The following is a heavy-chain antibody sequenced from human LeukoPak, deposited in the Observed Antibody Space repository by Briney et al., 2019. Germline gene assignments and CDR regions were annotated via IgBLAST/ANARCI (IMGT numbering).Heavy chain of an antibody. CDR2: ISSSSSYI. V-gene: IGHV3-21*04. CDR3: AKSRDSRALFDY. CDR1: GFTFSSYS. D-gene: IGHD3-22*01. Sequence: TGGSLRLSCAASGFTFSSYSMNWVRQAPGKGLEWVSSISSSSSYIYYADSVKGRLTISRDNSKNTLYLEMNSLRAEDTAVYYCAKSRDSRALFDYWGQGTLVTVSS. J-gene: IGHJ4*02.